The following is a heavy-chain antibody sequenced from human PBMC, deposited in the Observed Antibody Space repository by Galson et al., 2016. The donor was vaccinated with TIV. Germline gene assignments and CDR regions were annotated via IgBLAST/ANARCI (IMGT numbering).Heavy chain of an antibody. Sequence: SVKVSCKASGYTFTSYDINWVRQATGQGLEWMGWMNPNSGNTGYAQKYRGRVTMNRNTSVRKAYMELSSLRSEDTAVYYCARSGDYGDYWGQGTLVTVSS. J-gene: IGHJ4*02. CDR1: GYTFTSYD. D-gene: IGHD4-17*01. CDR2: MNPNSGNT. V-gene: IGHV1-8*02. CDR3: ARSGDYGDY.